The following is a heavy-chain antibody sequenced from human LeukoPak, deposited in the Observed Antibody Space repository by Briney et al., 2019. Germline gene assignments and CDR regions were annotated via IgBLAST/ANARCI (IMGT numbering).Heavy chain of an antibody. J-gene: IGHJ6*03. CDR3: TRDNLQDYYMDV. CDR1: GFTFGDYD. Sequence: GGSLRLFCTTSGFTFGDYDMNWVRQGPGKGLEWVGFIRNEASGGTKEYAASVKGRFSILRDDSKSIAYLQMYSLKTEDTAVYYWTRDNLQDYYMDVWGKGTTVTVSS. V-gene: IGHV3-49*04. D-gene: IGHD4-11*01. CDR2: IRNEASGGTK.